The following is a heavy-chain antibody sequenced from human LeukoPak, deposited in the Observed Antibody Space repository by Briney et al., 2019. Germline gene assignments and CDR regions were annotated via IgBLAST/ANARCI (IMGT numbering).Heavy chain of an antibody. CDR2: ISSSSSYI. J-gene: IGHJ4*02. CDR3: ARDYYDSSEPDY. Sequence: SCKASGGTFSSYAISWVRQAPGKGLEWVSSISSSSSYIYYADSVKGRFTISRDNAKNSLYLQMNSLRAEDTAVYYCARDYYDSSEPDYWGQGTLVTVSS. CDR1: GGTFSSYA. D-gene: IGHD3-22*01. V-gene: IGHV3-21*01.